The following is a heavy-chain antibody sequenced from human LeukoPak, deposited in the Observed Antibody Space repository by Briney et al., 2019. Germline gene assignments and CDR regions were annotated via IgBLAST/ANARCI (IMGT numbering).Heavy chain of an antibody. CDR1: GYTFTSYG. J-gene: IGHJ5*02. V-gene: IGHV1-46*01. CDR2: INPNGGGT. D-gene: IGHD6-13*01. CDR3: ARDSGYSSSWYAT. Sequence: GASVKVSCKASGYTFTSYGISWVRQAPGQGLEWVGYINPNGGGTTYAQKFQGRVTMTRDTPTSTVYMELSSLRSEDTAVYYCARDSGYSSSWYATWGQGTLVTVSS.